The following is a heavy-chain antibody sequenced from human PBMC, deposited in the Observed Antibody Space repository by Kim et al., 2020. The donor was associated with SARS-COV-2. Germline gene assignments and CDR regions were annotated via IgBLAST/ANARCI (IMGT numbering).Heavy chain of an antibody. CDR3: ARGRNKYSSSAGL. Sequence: SETLSLTCAVYGGSFSGYYWSWIRQPPGKGLEWIGEINHSGSTNYNPSLKSRVTISVDTSKNQFSLKLSSVTAADTAVYYCARGRNKYSSSAGLWGRGTLVTVSS. CDR1: GGSFSGYY. CDR2: INHSGST. V-gene: IGHV4-34*01. D-gene: IGHD6-6*01. J-gene: IGHJ2*01.